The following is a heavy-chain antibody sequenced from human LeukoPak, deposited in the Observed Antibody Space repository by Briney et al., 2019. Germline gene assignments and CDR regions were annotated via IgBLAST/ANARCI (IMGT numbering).Heavy chain of an antibody. CDR3: ARGRGHYDYVWGSYRPSYYYYYMDV. Sequence: GSSVKVSCNASGGTFSSYAISWVRQAPGQGLEWMGRIIPIFGTANYAQKFQGRVTITTDESTSTAYMELSSLRSEDTAVYYCARGRGHYDYVWGSYRPSYYYYYMDVWGKGTTVTVSS. CDR1: GGTFSSYA. V-gene: IGHV1-69*05. CDR2: IIPIFGTA. J-gene: IGHJ6*03. D-gene: IGHD3-16*02.